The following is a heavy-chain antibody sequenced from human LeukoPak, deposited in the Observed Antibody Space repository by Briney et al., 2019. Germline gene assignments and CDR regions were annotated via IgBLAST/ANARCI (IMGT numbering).Heavy chain of an antibody. CDR1: GGSIGTYY. J-gene: IGHJ6*03. D-gene: IGHD3-16*02. CDR3: ARHIGGGIEDMDV. CDR2: IYVTGN. V-gene: IGHV4-4*09. Sequence: AETLSLTCTVSGGSIGTYYWSWVRQSPGKGLEWIGYIYVTGNRYNPYLQSRVTISVDTSRNQFFLKMSSVTAADTAVYYCARHIGGGIEDMDVWGKGTKVTASS.